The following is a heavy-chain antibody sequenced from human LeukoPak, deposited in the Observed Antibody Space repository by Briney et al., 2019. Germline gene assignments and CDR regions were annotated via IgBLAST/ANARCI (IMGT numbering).Heavy chain of an antibody. D-gene: IGHD3-9*01. CDR2: ISYDGSNK. CDR1: GFTFSSYG. J-gene: IGHJ4*02. V-gene: IGHV3-30*19. CDR3: ARATSESLRYFDWLRGPFDY. Sequence: GGSLRLSCAASGFTFSSYGMHWVRQAPGKGLEWVAVISYDGSNKYYADSVKGRFTISRDNSKNTLYLQMNSLRAEDTAVYYCARATSESLRYFDWLRGPFDYWGQGTLVTVSS.